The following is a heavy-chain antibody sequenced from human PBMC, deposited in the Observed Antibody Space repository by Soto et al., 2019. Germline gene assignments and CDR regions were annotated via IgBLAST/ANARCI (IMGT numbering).Heavy chain of an antibody. Sequence: PSETLSLTCTVSGGSISSGGYYWSWIRQHPGTGLEWIGHISYSGSTYYNTSLKSRVSISLDTSKNQFSLMLNSVTAADTAVYYCAREARSGGDYFNNWFDPWGQGTLVTVSS. V-gene: IGHV4-30-4*01. CDR2: ISYSGST. J-gene: IGHJ5*02. D-gene: IGHD4-17*01. CDR3: AREARSGGDYFNNWFDP. CDR1: GGSISSGGYY.